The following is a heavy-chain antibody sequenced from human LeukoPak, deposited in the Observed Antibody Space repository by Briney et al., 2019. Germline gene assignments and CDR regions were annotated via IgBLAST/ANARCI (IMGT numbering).Heavy chain of an antibody. CDR3: AKDSAKKYDDY. J-gene: IGHJ4*02. CDR1: GFTFSSYE. D-gene: IGHD2/OR15-2a*01. V-gene: IGHV3-48*03. Sequence: GGSLRLSCAASGFTFSSYEMNWVRQAPGKGLEWVSYISSSGSTIYYADSVKGRFTISRDNAKNSLYLQINSLRAEDTAVYYCAKDSAKKYDDYWGQGTLVTVSS. CDR2: ISSSGSTI.